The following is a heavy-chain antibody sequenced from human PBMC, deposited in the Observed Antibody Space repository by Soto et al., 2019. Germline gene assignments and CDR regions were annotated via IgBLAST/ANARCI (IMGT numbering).Heavy chain of an antibody. CDR2: TYYRSKWYN. CDR1: GDSVSSNSAA. CDR3: ARDYYDSSGYYYIYYYGTDV. D-gene: IGHD3-22*01. V-gene: IGHV6-1*01. Sequence: PSQTLSLTCAISGDSVSSNSAAWNWIRQSPSRGLEWLGRTYYRSKWYNDYAVSVKSRITINPDTSKNQFSLQLNSVTPEDTAVYYCARDYYDSSGYYYIYYYGTDVWGQGTTVTVSS. J-gene: IGHJ6*02.